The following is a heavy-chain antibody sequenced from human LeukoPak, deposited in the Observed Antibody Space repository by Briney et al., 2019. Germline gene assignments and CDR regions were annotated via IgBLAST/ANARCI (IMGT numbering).Heavy chain of an antibody. V-gene: IGHV3-30*04. Sequence: GGSLRLSCAASGFTFSSYAIHWVRQAPGKGLEWVAVISYDGSNKYYADSVKGRFTISRDNSKNTLYLQMNSLRAEDTAVYYCAKVSSYGDYSLGYWGQGTLVTVSS. CDR3: AKVSSYGDYSLGY. D-gene: IGHD4-17*01. CDR1: GFTFSSYA. CDR2: ISYDGSNK. J-gene: IGHJ4*02.